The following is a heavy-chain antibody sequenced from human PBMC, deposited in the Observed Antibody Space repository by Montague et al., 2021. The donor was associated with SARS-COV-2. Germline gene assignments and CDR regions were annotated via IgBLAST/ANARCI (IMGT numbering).Heavy chain of an antibody. CDR3: ASNYCTAGSCYFDY. V-gene: IGHV3-53*01. J-gene: IGHJ4*02. CDR1: GFSVSYNY. Sequence: SLRLSCAASGFSVSYNYLNWVRQAPGKGLEWVSVLYNAGTTDYADSVRGRFTISKDNSKNTVYLQMNSLRDEDTAVYYCASNYCTAGSCYFDYWGQGTLVTVSS. D-gene: IGHD2-15*01. CDR2: LYNAGTT.